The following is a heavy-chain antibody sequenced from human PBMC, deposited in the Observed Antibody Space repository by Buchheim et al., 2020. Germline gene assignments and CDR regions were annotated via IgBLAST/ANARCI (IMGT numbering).Heavy chain of an antibody. V-gene: IGHV4-61*02. CDR1: GGSISSGSYY. Sequence: QVQLQESGPGLVKPSQTLSLTCTVSGGSISSGSYYWSWIRQPAGKGLEWIGRIYTSGSTNYNPSLKSRVTISVDTSTNPFSLKLRSVAAADTAVYYCAGDCRYSSGCGWFDPGGQGTL. CDR3: AGDCRYSSGCGWFDP. J-gene: IGHJ5*02. CDR2: IYTSGST. D-gene: IGHD6-25*01.